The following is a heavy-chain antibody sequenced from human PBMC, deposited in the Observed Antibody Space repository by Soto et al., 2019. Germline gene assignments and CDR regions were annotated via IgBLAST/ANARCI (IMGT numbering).Heavy chain of an antibody. Sequence: GGSLRLSCAASGFFFSTYAMNWVRQAPGKGLEWVSAISNNGYDTYYAESVRGRFTISRDNSINTLYLQMSRLRTEDTVVYYCAKGKVGDYYYYGMDVWGQGTTVTVSS. CDR2: ISNNGYDT. CDR3: AKGKVGDYYYYGMDV. V-gene: IGHV3-23*01. CDR1: GFFFSTYA. J-gene: IGHJ6*02. D-gene: IGHD3-16*01.